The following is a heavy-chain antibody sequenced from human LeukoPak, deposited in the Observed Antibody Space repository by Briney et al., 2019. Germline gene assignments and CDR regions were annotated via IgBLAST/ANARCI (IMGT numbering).Heavy chain of an antibody. Sequence: SGTLSLTCAVYGGSFSSYYWSWIRQPPGKGLEWIGYIYYSGSTNYNPSLKSRVTISVGTSKNQFSLKLSSVTAADTAVYYCAGLTYYDILTGYPKYYFDYWGQGTLVTVSS. CDR1: GGSFSSYY. D-gene: IGHD3-9*01. J-gene: IGHJ4*02. CDR2: IYYSGST. V-gene: IGHV4-59*08. CDR3: AGLTYYDILTGYPKYYFDY.